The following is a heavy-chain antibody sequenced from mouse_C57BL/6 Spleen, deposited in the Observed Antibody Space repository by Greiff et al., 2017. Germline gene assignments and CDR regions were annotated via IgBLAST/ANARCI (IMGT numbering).Heavy chain of an antibody. CDR2: IYPGSGNT. Sequence: QVHVKQSGAELVRPGASVKLSCKASGYTFTDYYINWVKQRPGQGLEWIARIYPGSGNTYYNEKFKGKATLTAEKSSSTAYMQLSSLTSEDSAVYFCAREGLYDGYWAYWGQGTLVTVSA. CDR1: GYTFTDYY. J-gene: IGHJ3*01. V-gene: IGHV1-76*01. D-gene: IGHD2-3*01. CDR3: AREGLYDGYWAY.